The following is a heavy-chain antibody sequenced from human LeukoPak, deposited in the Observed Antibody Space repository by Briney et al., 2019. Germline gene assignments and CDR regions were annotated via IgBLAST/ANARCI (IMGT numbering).Heavy chain of an antibody. CDR1: GFTFSSYG. J-gene: IGHJ4*02. CDR2: IWYDGSNK. D-gene: IGHD6-13*01. V-gene: IGHV3-33*01. CDR3: ARNLSSYSSSWSTSGY. Sequence: PGRSLRLSCAASGFTFSSYGMHWVRQAPGKGLEWVAVIWYDGSNKYYADSVKGRFTISRDNSKNTLYLQMNSLRAEDTAVYYLARNLSSYSSSWSTSGYWGQGTLVTVSS.